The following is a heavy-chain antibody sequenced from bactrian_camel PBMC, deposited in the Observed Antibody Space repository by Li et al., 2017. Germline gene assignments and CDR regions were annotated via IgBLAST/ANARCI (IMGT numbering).Heavy chain of an antibody. CDR2: IFSGGGYE. J-gene: IGHJ4*01. CDR1: EYVFTYCK. V-gene: IGHV3S40*01. CDR3: AARPARNVGWVFSPSTYKY. Sequence: DVQLVESGGGSVQAGGFLKLSCEGPEYVFTYCKMGWYRQAPGKEREGVTVIFSGGGYEYYAESVKGRFTISRDNAKNTVYLQMKSLKSEDTAMYYCAARPARNVGWVFSPSTYKYWGNGTQVTVS. D-gene: IGHD3*01.